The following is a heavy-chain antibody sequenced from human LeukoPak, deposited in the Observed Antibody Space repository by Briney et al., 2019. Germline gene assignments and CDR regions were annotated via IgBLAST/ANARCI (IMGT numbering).Heavy chain of an antibody. D-gene: IGHD2-2*01. CDR1: GGSISSSSYY. CDR2: IYYSGST. Sequence: SETLSLTCTVSGGSISSSSYYWGWIRQPPGKGLEWIGTIYYSGSTYYNPSLKSRVTISVDTTNDQFSLKLSSVTAADTAVYYCATYCSSTSCPHRRAFDIWGQGTMVTVSS. V-gene: IGHV4-39*01. CDR3: ATYCSSTSCPHRRAFDI. J-gene: IGHJ3*02.